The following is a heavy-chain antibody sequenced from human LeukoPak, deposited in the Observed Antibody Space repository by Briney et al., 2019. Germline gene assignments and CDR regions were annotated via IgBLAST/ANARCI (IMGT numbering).Heavy chain of an antibody. CDR3: ARDGRQKAVTRIAFDI. J-gene: IGHJ3*02. CDR1: GGSISSGDYY. Sequence: SQTLSLTCTVSGGSISSGDYYWGWIRQPPGKGLEWIGSIYYSGSTYYNPSLKSRVAISVDTSKNQFSLKLTSVTAADTAVYYCARDGRQKAVTRIAFDIWGQGTMVTVSS. CDR2: IYYSGST. D-gene: IGHD4-17*01. V-gene: IGHV4-39*07.